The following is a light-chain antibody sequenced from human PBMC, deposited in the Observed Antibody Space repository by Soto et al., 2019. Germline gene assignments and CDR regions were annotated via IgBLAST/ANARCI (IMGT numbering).Light chain of an antibody. CDR1: LPISNY. Sequence: DIQMTQSPSSLCASVGDRVTIPCRASLPISNYLAWYQQKKGKIPNILIYAASTLQAGVPSRFSGSGSGTDFTLSISRLQPEDVEAYYCQKYNSDPLTFGGGTKVDIK. V-gene: IGKV1-27*01. J-gene: IGKJ4*01. CDR3: QKYNSDPLT. CDR2: AAS.